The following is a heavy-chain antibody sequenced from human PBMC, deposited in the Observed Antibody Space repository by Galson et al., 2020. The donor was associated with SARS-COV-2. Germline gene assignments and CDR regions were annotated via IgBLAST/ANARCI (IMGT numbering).Heavy chain of an antibody. CDR3: ARDQLPDLNYYGMDV. CDR1: GFTFSSYG. V-gene: IGHV3-33*08. J-gene: IGHJ6*02. Sequence: GGSLRLSCAASGFTFSSYGMHWVRQAPGKGLEWVAVIWYDGSNKYYADSVKGRFTISRDNSKNTLYLQMNSLRAEDTAVYYCARDQLPDLNYYGMDVWGQGTTVTVSS. D-gene: IGHD3-3*01. CDR2: IWYDGSNK.